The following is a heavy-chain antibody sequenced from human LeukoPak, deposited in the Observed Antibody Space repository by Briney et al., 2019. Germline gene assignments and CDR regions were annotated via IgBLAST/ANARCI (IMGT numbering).Heavy chain of an antibody. Sequence: GGSLRLSCAASGFIFTGYFMSWVRQAPGKGLEWVASIKHDGSEKYYVDSVRGRFTISRDNTKNLLYLQMSSLRAEDTAVYYCATDRGWRTSGYYLYYFEYWGQGTLVTVSS. CDR3: ATDRGWRTSGYYLYYFEY. V-gene: IGHV3-7*01. CDR1: GFIFTGYF. D-gene: IGHD3-3*01. CDR2: IKHDGSEK. J-gene: IGHJ4*02.